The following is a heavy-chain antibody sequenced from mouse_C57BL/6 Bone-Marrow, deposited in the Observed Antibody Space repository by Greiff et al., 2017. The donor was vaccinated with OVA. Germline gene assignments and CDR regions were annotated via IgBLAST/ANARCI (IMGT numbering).Heavy chain of an antibody. CDR2: IDPSDSYT. J-gene: IGHJ2*01. CDR1: GYTFTSYW. CDR3: ARDYYGSSFVYFDY. D-gene: IGHD1-1*01. V-gene: IGHV1-69*01. Sequence: QVQLQQSGAELVMPGASVKLSCKASGYTFTSYWMHWVKQRPGQGLEWIGEIDPSDSYTNYNQKFKGKSTLTVDKSSSTAYMQLSSLTSEDSAVYYCARDYYGSSFVYFDYWGQGTTLTVSS.